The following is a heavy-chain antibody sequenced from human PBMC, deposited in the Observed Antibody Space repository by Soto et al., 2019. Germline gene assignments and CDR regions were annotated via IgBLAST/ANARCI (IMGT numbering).Heavy chain of an antibody. J-gene: IGHJ6*02. Sequence: SETLSLTCTVSGGSISSYYWSWIRQPPGKGLEWIGYIYYSGSTNYNPSLKSRVTISVDTSKNQFSLKLSSVTAADTAVYYCARLNVDTAMATPRGSYYYYGMDVRGQGTTVTVSS. CDR2: IYYSGST. CDR1: GGSISSYY. V-gene: IGHV4-59*01. D-gene: IGHD5-18*01. CDR3: ARLNVDTAMATPRGSYYYYGMDV.